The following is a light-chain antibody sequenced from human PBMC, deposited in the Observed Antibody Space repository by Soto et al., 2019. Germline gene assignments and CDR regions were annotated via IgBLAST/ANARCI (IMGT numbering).Light chain of an antibody. V-gene: IGLV2-14*01. CDR1: SSDVGGYNY. Sequence: QSALTQPAAVSVSPGQSITISFTGTSSDVGGYNYVSWYQQHPGKAPKLMIYEVSNRPSGVSDRFSGSKSGNTASLTISGLQAEDQADYYFRSYTRSTIYVFGAGNKVTVL. CDR3: RSYTRSTIYV. J-gene: IGLJ1*01. CDR2: EVS.